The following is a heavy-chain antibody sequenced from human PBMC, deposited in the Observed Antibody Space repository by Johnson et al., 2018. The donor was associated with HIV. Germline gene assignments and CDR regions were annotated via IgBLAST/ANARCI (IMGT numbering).Heavy chain of an antibody. CDR2: VSYDGSNK. CDR1: GFTLSSYA. Sequence: QVQLVESGGGVVQPGRSLRLSCAASGFTLSSYAMHWVRQAPGKGLEWVAVVSYDGSNKYYVDSVKGRFTISRDNSKNTLYLQMNSLRTEDTAVYYCARVSNWGVNYEDVFDIWGQGTMVIVSS. CDR3: ARVSNWGVNYEDVFDI. D-gene: IGHD7-27*01. J-gene: IGHJ3*02. V-gene: IGHV3-30*04.